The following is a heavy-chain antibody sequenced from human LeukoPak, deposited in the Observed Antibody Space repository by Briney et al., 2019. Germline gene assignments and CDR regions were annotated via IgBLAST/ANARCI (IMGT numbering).Heavy chain of an antibody. V-gene: IGHV3-21*01. J-gene: IGHJ4*02. CDR2: ITSSSRYI. D-gene: IGHD5-18*01. CDR1: GFTFSTYN. CDR3: ARDLALDTAMATFDY. Sequence: PGGSLRLSCTVSGFTFSTYNMNWVRQAPGKGLEWVSSITSSSRYIYYADSVRGRFTISRDNAKNSLYLQMNSLRAEDTAVYYCARDLALDTAMATFDYWGQGTLVTVSS.